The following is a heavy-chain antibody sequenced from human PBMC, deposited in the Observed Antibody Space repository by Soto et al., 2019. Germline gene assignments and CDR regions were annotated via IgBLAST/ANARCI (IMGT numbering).Heavy chain of an antibody. CDR1: GFSLSTSGVG. CDR2: IYWDDDK. J-gene: IGHJ4*02. CDR3: AHAYSSGWLYPLDY. Sequence: QITLKESGTTLVKPTQTLTLTCTFSGFSLSTSGVGVGWIRQPPGKALEWLALIYWDDDKRYSPSLKSRLTITKDTSKNQVVLTMTNMDPVDTATYYCAHAYSSGWLYPLDYWGQGTLVTVSS. D-gene: IGHD6-19*01. V-gene: IGHV2-5*02.